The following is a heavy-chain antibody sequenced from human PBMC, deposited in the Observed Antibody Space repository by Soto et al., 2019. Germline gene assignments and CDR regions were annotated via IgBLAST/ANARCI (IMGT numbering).Heavy chain of an antibody. CDR3: ARGAPEDYMVRVNWFDP. Sequence: GAPVKVSRKGSGGPFRSYAISWVRQAPGQGLEWMGGIIPIFGTANYAQKFQGRVTITADESTSTAYMELSSLRSEDTAVYYCARGAPEDYMVRVNWFDPWGQGTLVTVSS. CDR1: GGPFRSYA. J-gene: IGHJ5*02. V-gene: IGHV1-69*13. D-gene: IGHD3-10*01. CDR2: IIPIFGTA.